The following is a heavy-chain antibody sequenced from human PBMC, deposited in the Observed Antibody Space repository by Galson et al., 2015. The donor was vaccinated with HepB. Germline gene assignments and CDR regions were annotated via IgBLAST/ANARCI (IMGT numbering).Heavy chain of an antibody. CDR3: ARSFVVITTMSNPYFDY. Sequence: QSGAEVKKPGESLKISCKGSGFSFTSYWIAWVRQMPGKGLEWMGIIYPGDSDTRYSPSLQGQVTISADKSISTAYLQWSSLKASDTAMYYCARSFVVITTMSNPYFDYWGQGTLVIVSS. CDR1: GFSFTSYW. J-gene: IGHJ4*02. V-gene: IGHV5-51*01. D-gene: IGHD3-22*01. CDR2: IYPGDSDT.